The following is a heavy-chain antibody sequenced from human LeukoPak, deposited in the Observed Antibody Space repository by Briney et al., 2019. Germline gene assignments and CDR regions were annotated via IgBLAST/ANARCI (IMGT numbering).Heavy chain of an antibody. V-gene: IGHV3-53*01. J-gene: IGHJ6*02. CDR1: GFTVSSNY. Sequence: GGSLRLSCAASGFTVSSNYMSWVRQAPGKGLEGGSVIYSGGSTYYADSVKGRFTISRDNSKNTLYLQMNSLRAEDTAVYYCARDGSSGWYPDYYYGMDVWGQGTTVTVSS. CDR2: IYSGGST. D-gene: IGHD6-19*01. CDR3: ARDGSSGWYPDYYYGMDV.